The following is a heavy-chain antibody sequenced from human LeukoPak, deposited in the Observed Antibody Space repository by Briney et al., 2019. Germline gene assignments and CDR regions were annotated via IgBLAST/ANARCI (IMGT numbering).Heavy chain of an antibody. Sequence: GGSLRLSCAASGFTFSTYAISWVRQAPGKGLEWVSCISSTSNYIFYADSVRGRFTISRDNAKNSLYLQMDSLRAEDTAVYYCGRGGIITSYAFEIWAKGAMVTVS. V-gene: IGHV3-21*01. J-gene: IGHJ3*02. CDR3: GRGGIITSYAFEI. D-gene: IGHD1-26*01. CDR2: ISSTSNYI. CDR1: GFTFSTYA.